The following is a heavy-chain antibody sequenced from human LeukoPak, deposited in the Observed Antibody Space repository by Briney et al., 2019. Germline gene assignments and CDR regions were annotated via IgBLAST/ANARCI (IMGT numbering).Heavy chain of an antibody. D-gene: IGHD3-3*01. Sequence: PSETLSLTCAVSGYSISSGYYWGWIRQPQGKGLEWIGSIYHSGSTYYNPSLKSRVTISVDTSKNQFSLKLSSVTAADTAVYYCARIGSGYYRPWGQGTLVTVSS. CDR3: ARIGSGYYRP. J-gene: IGHJ5*02. CDR1: GYSISSGYY. V-gene: IGHV4-38-2*01. CDR2: IYHSGST.